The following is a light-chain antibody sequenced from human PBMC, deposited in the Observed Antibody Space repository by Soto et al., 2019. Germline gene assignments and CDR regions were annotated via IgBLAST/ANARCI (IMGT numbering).Light chain of an antibody. CDR2: SVS. CDR1: QSVSNDY. J-gene: IGKJ4*01. CDR3: QQYGSSPLT. Sequence: EMVLTQSPGTLSLSPGDRATLPCRASQSVSNDYVAWVQQKPGQTPRLLIYSVSSRATGIPDRFSGSGSGTDFTLTISRLEPEDFAVYYCQQYGSSPLTFGGGTKVDIK. V-gene: IGKV3-20*01.